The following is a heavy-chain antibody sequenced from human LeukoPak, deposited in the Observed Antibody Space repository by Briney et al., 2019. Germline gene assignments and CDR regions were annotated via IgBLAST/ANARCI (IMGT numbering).Heavy chain of an antibody. J-gene: IGHJ4*02. Sequence: PGGSLRLSCAASGFTVSSNYMSWVRQAPGKGLEWVSVIYSGGSTYYADSVKGRFTISRDNSKNTLYLQMNSLRAEDTAVYYCARLGGSYYYDSSGYYYWGQGTLVTVSS. CDR2: IYSGGST. CDR1: GFTVSSNY. V-gene: IGHV3-66*02. CDR3: ARLGGSYYYDSSGYYY. D-gene: IGHD3-22*01.